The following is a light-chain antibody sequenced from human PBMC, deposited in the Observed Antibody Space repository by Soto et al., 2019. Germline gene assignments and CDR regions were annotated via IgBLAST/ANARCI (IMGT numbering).Light chain of an antibody. CDR2: DAS. J-gene: IGKJ2*01. CDR3: QQSAF. Sequence: AIQLTQSPSSLSASVGDRVTITCRASQGISSALAWYQQKPGKAPKLLIYDASSLESGVPSRFSGSGSGTDFTLTISSLQTEDFATYYCQQSAFFGQGTKLVIK. V-gene: IGKV1-13*02. CDR1: QGISSA.